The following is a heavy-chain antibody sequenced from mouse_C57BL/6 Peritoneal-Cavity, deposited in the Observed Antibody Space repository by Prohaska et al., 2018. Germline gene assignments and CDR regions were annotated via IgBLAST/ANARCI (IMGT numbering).Heavy chain of an antibody. CDR1: GYTFTSYW. J-gene: IGHJ3*01. CDR3: AREDGNYFAY. V-gene: IGHV1-55*01. D-gene: IGHD2-1*01. CDR2: IYPGSGST. Sequence: PGASVTMSCTASGYTFTSYWITWVKQRPGHGLAWIGDIYPGSGSTNYNEKFKSKATLTVDTSTSTAYMQLSSLTSEDSAVYYCAREDGNYFAYWGQGNLVTVSA.